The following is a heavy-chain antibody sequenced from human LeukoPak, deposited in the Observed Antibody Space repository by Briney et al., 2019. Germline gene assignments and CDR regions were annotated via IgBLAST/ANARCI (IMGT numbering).Heavy chain of an antibody. V-gene: IGHV5-51*01. CDR1: GYSFTNYW. CDR2: IYPGDSDT. CDR3: ARHGEYHVRGVDY. D-gene: IGHD3-10*02. J-gene: IGHJ4*02. Sequence: GESLKISCKGSGYSFTNYWIAWVRQMPGKGLEWMGVIYPGDSDTRYSPSFQGQVTISADKSISTAYLQWSSLKASDTAMYYCARHGEYHVRGVDYWGQGTLVTVSS.